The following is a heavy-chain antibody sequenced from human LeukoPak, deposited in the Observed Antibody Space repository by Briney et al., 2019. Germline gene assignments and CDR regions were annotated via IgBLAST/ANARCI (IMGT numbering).Heavy chain of an antibody. V-gene: IGHV3-9*01. D-gene: IGHD1-26*01. CDR1: GFTFDDYA. Sequence: GRSLRLSCAASGFTFDDYAMHWVRQAPGKGLEWVSSISWNSGSIGYADSVKGRFTISRDNAKNSLYLQMNSLRAEDTALYYCARDPDSGSSDAFDIWGQGTMVTVSS. CDR3: ARDPDSGSSDAFDI. CDR2: ISWNSGSI. J-gene: IGHJ3*02.